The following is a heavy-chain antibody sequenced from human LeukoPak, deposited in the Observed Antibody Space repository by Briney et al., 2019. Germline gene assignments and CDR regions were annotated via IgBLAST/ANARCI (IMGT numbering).Heavy chain of an antibody. V-gene: IGHV5-51*01. J-gene: IGHJ3*02. CDR2: IYPGDSDT. D-gene: IGHD6-19*01. CDR1: GYSFTSYW. CDR3: ARGGTISSGWTDAFDM. Sequence: GESLKISCQGSGYSFTSYWIGWVRQMPGKGLEWMGIIYPGDSDTRYSPSFQGQVTISGDKSISTACLQWSSLKASDTAVYYCARGGTISSGWTDAFDMWGRGTLVIVSS.